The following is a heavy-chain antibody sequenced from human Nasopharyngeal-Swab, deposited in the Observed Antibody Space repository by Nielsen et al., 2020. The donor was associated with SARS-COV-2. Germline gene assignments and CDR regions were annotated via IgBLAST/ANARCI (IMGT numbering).Heavy chain of an antibody. CDR2: ISSAGTTI. V-gene: IGHV3-11*01. Sequence: WIRQPPGKGLEWVSHISSAGTTIYYADSVKGRFTISRDNAENSLYLQMSRLRADDTGIYYCARGLWYGPNWFDPWGRGTLVTVSS. D-gene: IGHD3-10*01. J-gene: IGHJ5*02. CDR3: ARGLWYGPNWFDP.